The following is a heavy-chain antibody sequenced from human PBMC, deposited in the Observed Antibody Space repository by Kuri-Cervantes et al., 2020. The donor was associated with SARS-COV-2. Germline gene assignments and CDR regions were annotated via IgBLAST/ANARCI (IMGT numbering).Heavy chain of an antibody. CDR3: ARGQGSGWYLGLSANWFDP. Sequence: ESLKISCTVSGGSISSSSYYWGWIRQPPGKGLEWIGSIYYSGSTYYNPSLKSRVTISVDTSKNQFSLKLSSVTAADTAVYYCARGQGSGWYLGLSANWFDPWGQGTLVTDSS. J-gene: IGHJ5*02. D-gene: IGHD6-19*01. CDR2: IYYSGST. V-gene: IGHV4-39*01. CDR1: GGSISSSSYY.